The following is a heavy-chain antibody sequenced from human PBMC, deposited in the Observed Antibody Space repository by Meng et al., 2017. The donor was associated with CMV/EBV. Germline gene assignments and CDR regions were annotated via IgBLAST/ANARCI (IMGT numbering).Heavy chain of an antibody. CDR1: GYTLTRYC. CDR3: ARDCTTYYDFWSGYYSTPYYFDY. J-gene: IGHJ4*02. D-gene: IGHD3-3*01. V-gene: IGHV1-18*01. CDR2: ISAYKGNT. Sequence: ASVNVSFKASGYTLTRYCIRWVRQAAGQGLEGMGWISAYKGNTNYAQKLQGRVTMTTDTSTSTAYMELRSLRSDDTAVYYCARDCTTYYDFWSGYYSTPYYFDYWGQGTLVTVSS.